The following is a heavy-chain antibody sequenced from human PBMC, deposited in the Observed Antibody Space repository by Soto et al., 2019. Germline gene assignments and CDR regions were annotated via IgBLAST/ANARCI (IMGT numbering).Heavy chain of an antibody. V-gene: IGHV3-23*01. CDR3: AKKEPPLVHAFDI. CDR2: ISGSGGST. Sequence: LRLSCAASGFTFSSYAMSWARQAPGKGLEWVSAISGSGGSTYYADSVKGRFTISRDNSKNTLYLQMNSLRAEDTAVYYCAKKEPPLVHAFDIWGQGTMVTVSS. CDR1: GFTFSSYA. J-gene: IGHJ3*02. D-gene: IGHD2-8*02.